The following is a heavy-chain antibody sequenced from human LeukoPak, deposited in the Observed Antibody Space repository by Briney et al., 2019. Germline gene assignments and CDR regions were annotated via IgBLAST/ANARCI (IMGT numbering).Heavy chain of an antibody. V-gene: IGHV3-73*01. CDR2: IRSKANSYAT. Sequence: GGSLRLSCAASGFTFSGSAMHWVRQASGKGLEWVGRIRSKANSYATAYAASVKGRFTISRDDSKNTAYLQMNSLKTEDTAVYYCTRGLPFSYHDAFDIWGQGTMVTVSS. D-gene: IGHD2-21*02. CDR1: GFTFSGSA. CDR3: TRGLPFSYHDAFDI. J-gene: IGHJ3*02.